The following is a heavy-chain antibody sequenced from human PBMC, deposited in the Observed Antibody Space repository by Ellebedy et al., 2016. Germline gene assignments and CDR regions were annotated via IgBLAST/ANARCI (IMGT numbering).Heavy chain of an antibody. V-gene: IGHV3-30-3*01. J-gene: IGHJ5*02. Sequence: GGSLRLSCVAPEFTFSAYAMHWVRQAPGKGLEWVAVASPDGSSNYYADSVRGRFTISRDNSKNTLYLQINNLSPEDAAVYHCARGGFATAIKWPDPWGQGTLVTVSS. CDR3: ARGGFATAIKWPDP. CDR1: EFTFSAYA. D-gene: IGHD2-8*01. CDR2: ASPDGSSN.